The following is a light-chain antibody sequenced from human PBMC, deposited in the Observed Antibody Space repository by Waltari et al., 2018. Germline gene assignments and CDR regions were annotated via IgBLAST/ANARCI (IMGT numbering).Light chain of an antibody. Sequence: QSALTQPASVSGSPGQAITISCTGTSTNVGGYTLVSWYRQYPGKAPELMIFGVSERPSGISNRLSGSKSGNTATLTISGLQAEDEADYYCLSYSGRSDYVFGTGTRV. V-gene: IGLV2-23*02. CDR1: STNVGGYTL. CDR3: LSYSGRSDYV. J-gene: IGLJ1*01. CDR2: GVS.